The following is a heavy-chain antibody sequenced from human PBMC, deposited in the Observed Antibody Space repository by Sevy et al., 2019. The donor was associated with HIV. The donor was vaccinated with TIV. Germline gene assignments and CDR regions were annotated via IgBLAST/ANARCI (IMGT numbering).Heavy chain of an antibody. J-gene: IGHJ4*02. V-gene: IGHV3-7*01. CDR3: ARDDGNYYFHY. D-gene: IGHD1-7*01. CDR1: GLTFSKYW. CDR2: IKQDAGQK. Sequence: GGSLRLSCAASGLTFSKYWMGWVRQAPGKGLEWVANIKQDAGQKYYVDSVKGRFTISRDNAKNSLYLQMNSLRAEDTAVHFCARDDGNYYFHYWGQRTLVTVSS.